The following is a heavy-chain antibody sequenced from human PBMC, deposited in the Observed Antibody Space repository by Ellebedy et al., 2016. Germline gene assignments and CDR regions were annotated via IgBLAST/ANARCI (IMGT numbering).Heavy chain of an antibody. CDR1: GFIFRSHW. V-gene: IGHV3-7*05. D-gene: IGHD3-10*01. J-gene: IGHJ4*02. CDR3: AKGPITMVRGGIDY. CDR2: IKQDGSEK. Sequence: GESLKISXAASGFIFRSHWMSWVRQAPGKGLEWVANIKQDGSEKYYVDSVKGRFTISRDNAKNSLYLQMNSLRAEDTAVYYCAKGPITMVRGGIDYWGQGTLVTVSS.